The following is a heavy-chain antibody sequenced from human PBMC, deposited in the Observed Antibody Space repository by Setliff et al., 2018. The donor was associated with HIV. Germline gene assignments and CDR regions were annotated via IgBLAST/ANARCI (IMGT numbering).Heavy chain of an antibody. J-gene: IGHJ4*02. D-gene: IGHD3-22*01. CDR3: ARHAIDSGGYYSQFDY. CDR1: GGSISRYY. CDR2: SHTSGNT. V-gene: IGHV4-4*09. Sequence: PSETLSLTCTVSGGSISRYYWSWIRQPPGKGLEWIGYSHTSGNTNYNPSLKSRVTISVDTSKNQFSLKLSSVTAADTAVYYCARHAIDSGGYYSQFDYWGQGTLVTV.